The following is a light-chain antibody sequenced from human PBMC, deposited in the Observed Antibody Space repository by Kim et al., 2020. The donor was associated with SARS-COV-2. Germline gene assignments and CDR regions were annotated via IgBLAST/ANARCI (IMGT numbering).Light chain of an antibody. Sequence: GDRVTITCRASQSITTWLAWYQQKPGKAPHLLIYDASNLQSGVPSRFSGSGSGTEFTLTISSLQPDDFATYFCQQYGSYPMYTFGQATKLEI. V-gene: IGKV1-5*01. CDR2: DAS. CDR3: QQYGSYPMYT. CDR1: QSITTW. J-gene: IGKJ2*01.